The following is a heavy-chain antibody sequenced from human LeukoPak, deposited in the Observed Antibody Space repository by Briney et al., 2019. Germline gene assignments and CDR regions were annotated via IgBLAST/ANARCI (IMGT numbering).Heavy chain of an antibody. J-gene: IGHJ1*01. Sequence: ASVKVSCKASGYTFTGYYMHWVRQAPGQGLEWMGWINPNSGGTNYAQKFQGRVTMTRDTSVSTAYMELSRLRSDDTAVYYCARYDYSNLDMAEYFQHWGQGTLVTVSS. CDR1: GYTFTGYY. D-gene: IGHD4-11*01. CDR3: ARYDYSNLDMAEYFQH. CDR2: INPNSGGT. V-gene: IGHV1-2*02.